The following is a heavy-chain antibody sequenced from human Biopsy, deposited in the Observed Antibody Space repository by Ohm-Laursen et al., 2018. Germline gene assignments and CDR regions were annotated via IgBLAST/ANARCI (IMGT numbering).Heavy chain of an antibody. Sequence: SETLSLTCTVSGYSVTNDYYWGWIRQPPGKGLEWIGNIYYDGITYYNPSLKSRVAMSVDTSKNHFSLRLTSVTAADTAVYYCARVAGGYAYYYGMDVWGQGTTVIVSS. CDR3: ARVAGGYAYYYGMDV. CDR2: IYYDGIT. CDR1: GYSVTNDYY. D-gene: IGHD5-12*01. J-gene: IGHJ6*02. V-gene: IGHV4-38-2*02.